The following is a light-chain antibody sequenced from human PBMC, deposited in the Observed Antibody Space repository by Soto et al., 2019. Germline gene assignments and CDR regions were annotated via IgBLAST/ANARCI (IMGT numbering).Light chain of an antibody. J-gene: IGLJ2*01. CDR1: SSDIGVSTF. V-gene: IGLV2-14*01. Sequence: QSALTQPASVSESPGQSITISCTGTSSDIGVSTFVSWYQQHPGKAPELIIYEVSDRPSGVSHRFSGSKSGNTASLTISGLQAEDEADYYCSSYTTRHTLVFGGGTKLTVL. CDR2: EVS. CDR3: SSYTTRHTLV.